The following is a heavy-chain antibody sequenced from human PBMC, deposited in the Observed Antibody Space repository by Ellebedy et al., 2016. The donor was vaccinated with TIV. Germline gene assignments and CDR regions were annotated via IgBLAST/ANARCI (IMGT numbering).Heavy chain of an antibody. CDR1: GGSISIYF. Sequence: PGGSLRLSCTISGGSISIYFWNWIRQPPGKAPEWIGFIHSSGIPYYNPSLKSRVTMSVDTSKNQFSLSLASLTASDTSVYYCARRLAAAGYHGFDIWGQGTVVTVSS. CDR2: IHSSGIP. V-gene: IGHV4-4*08. D-gene: IGHD6-13*01. CDR3: ARRLAAAGYHGFDI. J-gene: IGHJ3*02.